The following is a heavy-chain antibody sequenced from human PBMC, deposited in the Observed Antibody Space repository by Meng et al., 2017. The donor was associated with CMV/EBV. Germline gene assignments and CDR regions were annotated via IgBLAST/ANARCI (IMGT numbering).Heavy chain of an antibody. D-gene: IGHD5-12*01. J-gene: IGHJ3*02. V-gene: IGHV1-2*02. CDR2: INPNTNGT. CDR1: GYTFTGHY. CDR3: AREAAGYDLNAFEI. Sequence: ASVKVSCKASGYTFTGHYLHWVRQAPGQGLEWMGWINPNTNGTNYAQKFQGRVSMTRDTSISIAYMELSRLRSDDTAVYFCAREAAGYDLNAFEIWGQGTTVTVSS.